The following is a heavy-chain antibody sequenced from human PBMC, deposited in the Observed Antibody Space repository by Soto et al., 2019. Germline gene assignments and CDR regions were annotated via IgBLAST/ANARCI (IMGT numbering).Heavy chain of an antibody. J-gene: IGHJ6*02. CDR2: VYSNDDK. Sequence: QITLKESGATLVKPTQPLTLTCTFSGFSLSTSGVGVGWIRQPPGKALERLALVYSNDDKRFSPSLKSRLTITKDTSKNQIVLTMINMDPVYIDTYLCTRGRGSGLYCMDVWGQGTTVNVSS. V-gene: IGHV2-5*01. D-gene: IGHD3-10*01. CDR3: TRGRGSGLYCMDV. CDR1: GFSLSTSGVG.